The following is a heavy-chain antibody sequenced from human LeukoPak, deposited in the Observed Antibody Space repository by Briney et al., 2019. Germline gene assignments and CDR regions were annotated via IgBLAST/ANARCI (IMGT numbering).Heavy chain of an antibody. CDR1: GGSISSGGYY. V-gene: IGHV4-31*03. J-gene: IGHJ1*01. D-gene: IGHD2-2*02. Sequence: PSQTLSLTCTVSGGSISSGGYYWSWIRQHPGKGLEWIGYIYYSGSTYYNPSLKSRVTISVDTSKNQFSLKLSSVTAADTAVYYCASPEFIVVVPAAIRSLPEYFQHWGQGTLVTVSS. CDR3: ASPEFIVVVPAAIRSLPEYFQH. CDR2: IYYSGST.